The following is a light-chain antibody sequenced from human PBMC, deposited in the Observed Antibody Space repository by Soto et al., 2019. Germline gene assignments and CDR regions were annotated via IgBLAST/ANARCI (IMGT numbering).Light chain of an antibody. V-gene: IGLV2-14*01. CDR2: DVS. CDR3: TSYTTSTAHL. CDR1: SSDVGAYNY. J-gene: IGLJ2*01. Sequence: QSALTQPASVSGSPGQSITISCTGTSSDVGAYNYVSWYQQHPGKAPKLMIYDVSNRPSGVSNRFSGSKSGNTASLTISGLQAEDEADYYCTSYTTSTAHLFGGGTKLTVL.